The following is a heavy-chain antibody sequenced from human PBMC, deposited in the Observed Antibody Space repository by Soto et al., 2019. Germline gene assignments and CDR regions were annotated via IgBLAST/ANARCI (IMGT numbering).Heavy chain of an antibody. Sequence: GGSLRLSCAASGFTFDDYAMHWVRQAPGKGLEWVSGISWNSGSIGYADSVKGRFTISRDNAKNSLYLQMNSLRAEDTALYYCAKDIGGVTSNKGLANYFDYWGQGTLVTVSS. V-gene: IGHV3-9*01. D-gene: IGHD2-8*01. CDR3: AKDIGGVTSNKGLANYFDY. CDR1: GFTFDDYA. J-gene: IGHJ4*02. CDR2: ISWNSGSI.